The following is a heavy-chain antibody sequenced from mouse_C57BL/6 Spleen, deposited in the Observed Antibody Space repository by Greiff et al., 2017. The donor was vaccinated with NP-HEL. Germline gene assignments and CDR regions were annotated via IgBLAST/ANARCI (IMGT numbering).Heavy chain of an antibody. V-gene: IGHV1-69*01. J-gene: IGHJ3*01. D-gene: IGHD2-4*01. CDR3: ARLGDYDAWFAY. CDR2: IDPSDSYT. Sequence: QVQLQQPGAELVMPGASVKLSCKASGYTFTSYWMHWVKQRPGQGLEWIGEIDPSDSYTNYNQKFKGKSTLTVDKSSSTAYMQLSGLTSEDSAVYYCARLGDYDAWFAYWGQGTLVTVSA. CDR1: GYTFTSYW.